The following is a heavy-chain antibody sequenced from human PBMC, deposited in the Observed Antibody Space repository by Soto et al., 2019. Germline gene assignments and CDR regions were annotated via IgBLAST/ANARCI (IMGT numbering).Heavy chain of an antibody. CDR3: ARPGRDSGALHY. V-gene: IGHV4-59*08. Sequence: WIWIRQPPGKGLEWIGFIYYSGSTNYNPSLQSRVTISVDTSKNQFSLKVNSVTAAETAVYYCARPGRDSGALHYWGQGTLVTVSS. CDR2: IYYSGST. D-gene: IGHD1-26*01. J-gene: IGHJ4*02.